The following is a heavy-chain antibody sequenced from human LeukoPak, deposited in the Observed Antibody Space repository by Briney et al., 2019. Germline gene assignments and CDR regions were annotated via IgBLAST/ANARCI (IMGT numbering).Heavy chain of an antibody. Sequence: PGRSLRLSCAASGFTFSSYGMPWVRQAPGKGLEWVAVISYDGSNKYYADSVKGRFTISRDNSKNTLYLQMNSLRAEDTAVYYCAKPPDLYYYYYYGMDVWGQGTTVTVSS. J-gene: IGHJ6*02. CDR3: AKPPDLYYYYYYGMDV. V-gene: IGHV3-30*18. CDR2: ISYDGSNK. D-gene: IGHD3-3*01. CDR1: GFTFSSYG.